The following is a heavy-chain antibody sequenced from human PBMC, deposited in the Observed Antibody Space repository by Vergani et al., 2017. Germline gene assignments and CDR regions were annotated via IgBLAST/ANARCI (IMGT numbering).Heavy chain of an antibody. CDR1: GGTFSSYA. CDR2: IIPVFGTV. D-gene: IGHD2-15*01. Sequence: QVQLVQSGAEVKKPGSSVKVSCKASGGTFSSYAISWVRQAPGQGLEWMGGIIPVFGTVNYAQKFQGRVTITADKSPSTAYMELSSLRSEATAVYYCARKDRHSHYGMDVWGQGTTVTVSS. CDR3: ARKDRHSHYGMDV. V-gene: IGHV1-69*06. J-gene: IGHJ6*02.